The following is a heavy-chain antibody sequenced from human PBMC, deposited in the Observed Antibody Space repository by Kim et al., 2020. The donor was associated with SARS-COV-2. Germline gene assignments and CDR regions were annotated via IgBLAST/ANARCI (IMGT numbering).Heavy chain of an antibody. CDR3: ARDNQDDYGDRPFDY. V-gene: IGHV4-30-4*01. D-gene: IGHD4-17*01. CDR2: IYYSGST. J-gene: IGHJ4*02. Sequence: SETLSLTCTVSGGSISSGDYYWSWIRQPPGKGLEWIGYIYYSGSTYYNPSLKSRVTISVDTSKNQFSLKLSSVTAADTAVYYCARDNQDDYGDRPFDYWGQGTLVTVSP. CDR1: GGSISSGDYY.